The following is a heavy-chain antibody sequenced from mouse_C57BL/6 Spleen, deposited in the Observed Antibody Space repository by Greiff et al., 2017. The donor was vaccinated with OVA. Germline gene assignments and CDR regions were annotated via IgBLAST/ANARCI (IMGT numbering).Heavy chain of an antibody. CDR1: GYSFTSYW. J-gene: IGHJ2*01. D-gene: IGHD2-4*01. Sequence: QVQLQQPGTELVKPGASVKLSCKASGYSFTSYWMHWVKQRPGQGLEWIGNINPSNGGTNYNEKFKSKATLTVDKSSSTAYMQLSSLTSEDSAVYYCARWRLRAEEDSFDYWGQGTTLTVSS. CDR3: ARWRLRAEEDSFDY. V-gene: IGHV1-53*01. CDR2: INPSNGGT.